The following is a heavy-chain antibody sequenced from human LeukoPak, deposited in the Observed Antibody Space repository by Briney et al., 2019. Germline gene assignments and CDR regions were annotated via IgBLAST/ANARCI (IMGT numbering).Heavy chain of an antibody. CDR2: INPNSGGT. J-gene: IGHJ4*02. D-gene: IGHD5-12*01. Sequence: VASVKVSCKASGYTFTGYYMHWVRQAPGQGLEWMGWINPNSGGTNYAQKFQGRVTMTRDTSISTAYMELSRLRSDDTAVYYCARVGAGDSGYDYDYWGQGTLVTVSS. CDR3: ARVGAGDSGYDYDY. V-gene: IGHV1-2*02. CDR1: GYTFTGYY.